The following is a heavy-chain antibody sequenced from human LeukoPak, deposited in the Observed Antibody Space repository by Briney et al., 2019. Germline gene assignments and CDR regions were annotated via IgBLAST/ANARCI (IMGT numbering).Heavy chain of an antibody. CDR2: ISGSGGST. Sequence: PGGSLRLPCAASGFTFSSYAMSWVRQAPGKGLEWVSAISGSGGSTYYADSVKGRFTISRDNSKNTLYLQMNSLRAEDTAVYYCHRYCSSTSCYHWVYWGQGTLVTVSS. J-gene: IGHJ4*02. V-gene: IGHV3-23*01. D-gene: IGHD2-2*01. CDR1: GFTFSSYA. CDR3: HRYCSSTSCYHWVY.